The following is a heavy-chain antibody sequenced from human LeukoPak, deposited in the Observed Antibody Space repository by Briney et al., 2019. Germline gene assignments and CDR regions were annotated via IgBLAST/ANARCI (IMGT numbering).Heavy chain of an antibody. V-gene: IGHV3-23*01. Sequence: PGGSLRLSCAASGFTFSSYAMSWVRQAPGRGLEWVSAISGSGGSTYYADSVKGRFTISRDNSKNTLYLQMNSLRAEDTAVYYCAKGITMIVVVKVAFDIWRQGTMVTVSS. J-gene: IGHJ3*02. CDR3: AKGITMIVVVKVAFDI. D-gene: IGHD3-22*01. CDR2: ISGSGGST. CDR1: GFTFSSYA.